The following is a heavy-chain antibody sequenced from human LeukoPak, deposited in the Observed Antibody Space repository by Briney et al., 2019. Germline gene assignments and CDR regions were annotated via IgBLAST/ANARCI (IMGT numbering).Heavy chain of an antibody. V-gene: IGHV3-74*01. CDR1: GFTFSSYW. J-gene: IGHJ4*02. D-gene: IGHD7-27*01. CDR3: ASIPGD. Sequence: GGSLRLSCAASGFTFSSYWMHWVRQAPGKGLVWVSRINSNGSSTTYAGSVKGRFTISRDDAKNTLYLQMNSLRAEDTAVYYCASIPGDWGQGTLVSVSS. CDR2: INSNGSST.